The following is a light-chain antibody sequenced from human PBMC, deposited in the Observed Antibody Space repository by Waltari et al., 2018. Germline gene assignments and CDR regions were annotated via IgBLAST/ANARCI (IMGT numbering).Light chain of an antibody. CDR2: EDN. CDR1: SGRLVTTS. Sequence: NFLLTQPHSVSASPGTTVTISCPRRSGRLVTTSVHRYQHRPGSSPAMIIYEDNKRPSGAPDRFSGSIDSSSNSASLTISGLKTEDEADYYCQSYDTNIRVFGGGTKLTVL. V-gene: IGLV6-57*01. J-gene: IGLJ3*02. CDR3: QSYDTNIRV.